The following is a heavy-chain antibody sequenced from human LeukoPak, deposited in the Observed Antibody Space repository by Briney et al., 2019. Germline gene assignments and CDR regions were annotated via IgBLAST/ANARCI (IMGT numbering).Heavy chain of an antibody. CDR2: INPSGGST. CDR3: ARDRIAAAESS. CDR1: GYTFTSYY. V-gene: IGHV1-46*01. D-gene: IGHD6-13*01. J-gene: IGHJ5*02. Sequence: ASVKVSCKASGYTFTSYYMHWVRQAPGQGLEWMGIINPSGGSTSYAQKFQGRVTMTRDTSISTAYMELSRLRSDDTAVYYCARDRIAAAESSWGQGTLVTVSS.